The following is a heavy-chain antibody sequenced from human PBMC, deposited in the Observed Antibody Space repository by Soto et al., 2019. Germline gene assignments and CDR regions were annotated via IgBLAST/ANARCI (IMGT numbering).Heavy chain of an antibody. D-gene: IGHD2-8*01. J-gene: IGHJ4*02. CDR3: VRYAVAENY. V-gene: IGHV1-8*02. CDR2: MNPNSGNT. Sequence: ASVKVSCKVSGYTFTTYDIHWVRQATGQGLEWMGWMNPNSGNTGYAQKFQDRITLTRDTSITTAYMELSSLTSDDTAIYFCVRYAVAENYWGQGTQVTVSS. CDR1: GYTFTTYD.